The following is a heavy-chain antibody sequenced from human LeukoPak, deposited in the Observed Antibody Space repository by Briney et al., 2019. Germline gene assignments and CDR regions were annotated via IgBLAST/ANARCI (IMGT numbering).Heavy chain of an antibody. CDR1: GFTFSSYA. CDR2: ISYDGSNK. V-gene: IGHV3-30-3*01. D-gene: IGHD3-10*01. Sequence: GGSLRLSCAASGFTFSSYAMHWVRQAPGKGLEWVAVISYDGSNKYYADSVKGRFTISRENSNNTLYLHMNDLRVDDTGIYYCARDWSEGSGSYIDYWGQGALVTVSS. J-gene: IGHJ4*02. CDR3: ARDWSEGSGSYIDY.